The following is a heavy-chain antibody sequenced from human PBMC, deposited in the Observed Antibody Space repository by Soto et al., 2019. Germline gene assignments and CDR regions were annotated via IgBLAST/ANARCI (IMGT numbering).Heavy chain of an antibody. J-gene: IGHJ6*03. V-gene: IGHV1-3*01. CDR1: GYTFSMHA. CDR2: INAGNGDT. D-gene: IGHD3-16*01. CDR3: ARDEGGWKSIEGGLVKFIIES. Sequence: ASVKVSCKTSGYTFSMHAIHWVRQAPGQGLEWMGWINAGNGDTKYSEKFQDRVAITRDEYASAANMEVRSLRSEDTAIYYCARDEGGWKSIEGGLVKFIIESWGK.